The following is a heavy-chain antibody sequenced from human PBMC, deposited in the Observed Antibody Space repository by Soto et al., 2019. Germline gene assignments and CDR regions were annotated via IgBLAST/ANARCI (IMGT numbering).Heavy chain of an antibody. D-gene: IGHD4-17*01. Sequence: QVQLQESGPGLVKPSQTLSLTCTVSGGSISSGDYYWSWIRQPTGKGLEWIGDIYYSGSTYDNPSLKSRVTISLDTSKNQFSLKLSSVTAADTAVYYCARVLVMTTVTTAYFDYWGQGTLVTVSA. CDR3: ARVLVMTTVTTAYFDY. J-gene: IGHJ4*02. CDR1: GGSISSGDYY. CDR2: IYYSGST. V-gene: IGHV4-30-4*01.